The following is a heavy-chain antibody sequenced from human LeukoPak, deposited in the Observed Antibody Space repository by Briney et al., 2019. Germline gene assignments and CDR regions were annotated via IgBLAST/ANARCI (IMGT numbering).Heavy chain of an antibody. CDR3: ARWPYSSSYYFDY. CDR1: GFTFSSYS. J-gene: IGHJ4*02. Sequence: GGSLRLSCAASGFTFSSYSMNWVRQAPGKGLEWVAFIGYDESKKYYAESVKGRFTLSRDNAKNSLYLQMNSLRAEDTAVYYCARWPYSSSYYFDYWGQGTLVTVSS. V-gene: IGHV3-33*08. CDR2: IGYDESKK. D-gene: IGHD6-6*01.